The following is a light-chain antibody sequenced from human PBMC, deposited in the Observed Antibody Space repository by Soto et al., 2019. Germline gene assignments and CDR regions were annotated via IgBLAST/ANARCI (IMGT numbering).Light chain of an antibody. CDR2: GAF. J-gene: IGKJ1*01. CDR3: QQYNNWPPT. CDR1: QSVSSN. V-gene: IGKV3-15*01. Sequence: EIVMTQSPATLSVSPGERATLSCRASQSVSSNLAWYQQKPGQAPRLLIYGAFTRATGISARFSGSGSGTEFTLTISSPQSEDFAVYYCQQYNNWPPTFGQGTKVEIK.